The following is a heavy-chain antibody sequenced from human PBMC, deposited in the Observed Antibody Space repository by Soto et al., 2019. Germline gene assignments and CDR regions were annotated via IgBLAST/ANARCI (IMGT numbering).Heavy chain of an antibody. Sequence: QVQLVESGGGVVQPGRSLRLSCAASGFTFSSYAMHWVRQAPGKGLEWVAVISYDGSNKYYADSVKGRFTISRDNSKNTLYLQMNSLRAEDTAVYYCARPPYDSSGYLDYWGQGTLVTVSS. D-gene: IGHD3-22*01. CDR2: ISYDGSNK. V-gene: IGHV3-30-3*01. CDR3: ARPPYDSSGYLDY. CDR1: GFTFSSYA. J-gene: IGHJ4*02.